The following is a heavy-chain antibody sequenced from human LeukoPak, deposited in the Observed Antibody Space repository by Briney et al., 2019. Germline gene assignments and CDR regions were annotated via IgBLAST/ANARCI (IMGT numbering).Heavy chain of an antibody. CDR3: TSAY. Sequence: VWSLRLSCAASGFTVSINYMSSVREAPGTGLEGVSGIHMGGNTYYADSVKGRFTISTDNSKNTVYLQMNSLGAEDTAVYYCTSAYWGQGTLVTVSS. CDR2: IHMGGNT. J-gene: IGHJ4*02. V-gene: IGHV3-66*01. D-gene: IGHD3-16*01. CDR1: GFTVSINY.